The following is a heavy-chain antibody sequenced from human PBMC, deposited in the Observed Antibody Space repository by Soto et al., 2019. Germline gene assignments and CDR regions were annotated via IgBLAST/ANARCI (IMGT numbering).Heavy chain of an antibody. V-gene: IGHV4-39*01. Sequence: QLQLQESSPGLVKPSETLSLTCTVSGGSISSSSYYWGWIRQPPGKGLEWMGKIYYSGSTYYNPSLKSRVTISVDTSKNQFSLKLSSVTAADTAVYYCARRGSSSWFGYWGQGTLVTVSS. CDR2: IYYSGST. CDR3: ARRGSSSWFGY. D-gene: IGHD6-13*01. J-gene: IGHJ5*01. CDR1: GGSISSSSYY.